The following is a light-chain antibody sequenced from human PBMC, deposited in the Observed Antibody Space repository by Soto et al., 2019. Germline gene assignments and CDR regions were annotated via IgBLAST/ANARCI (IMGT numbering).Light chain of an antibody. CDR3: QQYNNWPPT. Sequence: EIVMTQSPATLSVAPGERVTLSCRASQTISSILAWYQQKPGQAPRLLIYGASTRATGIPARFTGSGSGTEFTLTISSLQSEDFAVYYCQQYNNWPPTFGQGTRLEI. CDR1: QTISSI. CDR2: GAS. V-gene: IGKV3-15*01. J-gene: IGKJ5*01.